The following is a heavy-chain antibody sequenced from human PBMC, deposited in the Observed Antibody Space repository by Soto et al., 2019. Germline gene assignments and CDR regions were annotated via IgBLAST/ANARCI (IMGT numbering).Heavy chain of an antibody. CDR3: ACMVRASNSDGGRCIDV. CDR2: ISAYNGDT. D-gene: IGHD3-10*01. Sequence: QVQLVQSGAEVKKPGASVKVSCKASGYTFTSHGISWVRQAPGQGLEWMGWISAYNGDTNYAQKLQGRVTVTTDTATSTASLELKRLRSEDTAVDYCACMVRASNSDGGRCIDVWGKGTMVTVSS. CDR1: GYTFTSHG. J-gene: IGHJ6*03. V-gene: IGHV1-18*01.